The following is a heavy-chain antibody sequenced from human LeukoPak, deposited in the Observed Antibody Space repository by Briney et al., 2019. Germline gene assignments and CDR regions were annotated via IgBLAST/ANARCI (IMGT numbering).Heavy chain of an antibody. CDR2: IIPILGIA. D-gene: IGHD5-18*01. J-gene: IGHJ4*02. CDR3: ARSGDEDTAMSIDY. CDR1: GYTFTSYD. Sequence: SVKVSCKASGYTFTSYDINWVRQAPGQGLEWMGRIIPILGIANYAQKFQGRVTITADKSTSTAYMELSSLRSEDTAVYYCARSGDEDTAMSIDYWGQGTLVTVSS. V-gene: IGHV1-69*04.